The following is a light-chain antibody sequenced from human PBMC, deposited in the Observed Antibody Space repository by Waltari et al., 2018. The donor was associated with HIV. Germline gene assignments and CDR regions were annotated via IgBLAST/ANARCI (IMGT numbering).Light chain of an antibody. V-gene: IGKV3-20*01. J-gene: IGKJ2*01. Sequence: EIVLTQSPDTLSLSPGERATLSCRASQSVGSNYLAWFQHRPVQPPRLLIYAASTRAACILDRFSGSGSVTHFTLTINEREPEEFAMYYCQQYGGSPYNFGQGT. CDR3: QQYGGSPYN. CDR1: QSVGSNY. CDR2: AAS.